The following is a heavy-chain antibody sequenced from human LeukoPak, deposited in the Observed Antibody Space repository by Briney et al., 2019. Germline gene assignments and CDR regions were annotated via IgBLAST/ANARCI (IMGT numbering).Heavy chain of an antibody. CDR2: INPKSGDT. CDR3: ARDPLGFLDKY. D-gene: IGHD3-3*01. Sequence: ASVRVSCKASGYTFTGHHIQWVPQALGQGVEWMGWINPKSGDTYYAQKFQGRVTMTRDTSISTAYMELTSLRSDDTAVYYCARDPLGFLDKYWGQGTLVTVSS. J-gene: IGHJ4*02. CDR1: GYTFTGHH. V-gene: IGHV1-2*02.